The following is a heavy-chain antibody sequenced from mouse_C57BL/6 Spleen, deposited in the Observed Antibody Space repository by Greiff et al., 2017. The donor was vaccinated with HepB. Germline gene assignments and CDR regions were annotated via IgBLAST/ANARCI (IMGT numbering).Heavy chain of an antibody. J-gene: IGHJ2*01. V-gene: IGHV10-1*01. D-gene: IGHD2-3*01. CDR1: GFSFNTYA. Sequence: EVQLVESGGGLVQPKGSLKLSCAASGFSFNTYAMNWVRQAPGKGLEWVARIRSKSNNYATYYADSVKDRFTISRDDSESMLYLQMNNLKTEDTAMYYCVREENDGPLFDYWGQGTTLTVSS. CDR2: IRSKSNNYAT. CDR3: VREENDGPLFDY.